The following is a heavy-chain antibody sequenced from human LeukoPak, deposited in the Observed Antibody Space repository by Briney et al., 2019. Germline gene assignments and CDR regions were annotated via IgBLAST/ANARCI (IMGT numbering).Heavy chain of an antibody. CDR1: GGSISSSSYY. CDR2: IYYSGST. J-gene: IGHJ6*03. D-gene: IGHD3-3*01. Sequence: SETLSLTCTVSGGSISSSSYYWGWIRQPPGKGLEWIGSIYYSGSTYYNPSLKSRVTISVDTSKNQFSLKLSSVTAADTAVYYCARRFFGPLGDYYYYYMDVWGKGTTVTVSS. V-gene: IGHV4-39*07. CDR3: ARRFFGPLGDYYYYYMDV.